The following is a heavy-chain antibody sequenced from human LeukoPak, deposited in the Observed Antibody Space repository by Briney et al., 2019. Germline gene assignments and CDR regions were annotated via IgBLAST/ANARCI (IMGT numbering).Heavy chain of an antibody. CDR2: IYYSGST. D-gene: IGHD4-23*01. Sequence: SETLSLTCTVSGGSMSSGGYYWSWIRQHPGKGLEWIGYIYYSGSTYYNPSLKSRVTISVDTSKNQFSLKLSSVTAADTAVYYCARSLDYGGIGFDYWGQGTLVTVSS. V-gene: IGHV4-31*03. J-gene: IGHJ4*02. CDR3: ARSLDYGGIGFDY. CDR1: GGSMSSGGYY.